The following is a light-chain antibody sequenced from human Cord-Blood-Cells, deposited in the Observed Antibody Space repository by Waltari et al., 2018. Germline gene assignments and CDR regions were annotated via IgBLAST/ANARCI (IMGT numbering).Light chain of an antibody. CDR3: QQYNSYSWT. CDR1: QSISSW. J-gene: IGKJ1*01. V-gene: IGKV1-5*01. CDR2: DAS. Sequence: DIQMTQSPSTLSASVGDRVTITCRASQSISSWLAWYQQKPGKAPKLLIYDASSLESGVPSRFSGSGSWTEFTLTISSLQPDGFATYYCQQYNSYSWTFGQGTKVEIK.